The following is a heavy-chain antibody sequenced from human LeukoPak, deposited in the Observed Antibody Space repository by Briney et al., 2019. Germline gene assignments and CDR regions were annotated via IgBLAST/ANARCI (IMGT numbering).Heavy chain of an antibody. CDR1: GYTFTTYY. CDR3: ARGRDGYNYAVPVDY. V-gene: IGHV1-46*01. Sequence: ASVKVSCKASGYTFTTYYIHWVRQAPGQGLEWMAIINPSGGSTSYAPKFQGRVTKTRDTSTSTVYMEMSSLRSEDTAVYYCARGRDGYNYAVPVDYWGQGTLVTVSS. J-gene: IGHJ4*02. D-gene: IGHD5-24*01. CDR2: INPSGGST.